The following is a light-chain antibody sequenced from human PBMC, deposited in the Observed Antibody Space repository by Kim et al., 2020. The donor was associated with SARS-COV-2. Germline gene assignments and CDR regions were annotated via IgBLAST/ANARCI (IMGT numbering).Light chain of an antibody. Sequence: EIVLTQSPATLSLSPGERATLSCRASQSVSSYLAWYQQKPGQAPRLLIYDAFNRATGIPARFSGSGSGTDFTLTISSLEPEDFAVYYCQQRSNWGYTFGQGTKLEI. CDR1: QSVSSY. CDR2: DAF. J-gene: IGKJ2*01. V-gene: IGKV3-11*01. CDR3: QQRSNWGYT.